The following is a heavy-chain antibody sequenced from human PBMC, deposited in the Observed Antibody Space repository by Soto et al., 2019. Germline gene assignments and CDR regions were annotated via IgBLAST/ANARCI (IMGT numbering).Heavy chain of an antibody. J-gene: IGHJ5*02. CDR1: GSTLSSSG. CDR3: ERDSARFWEWFPRRGHWSDP. Sequence: LRLSFEASGSTLSSSGMHWVRQAPGKVLEWVAVIWYDGSNKYYADSVKGRFTISRDNSKNTLYLQMNSLRAEDTAVYYCERDSARFWEWFPRRGHWSDPWGQGPLFTVSS. V-gene: IGHV3-33*01. CDR2: IWYDGSNK. D-gene: IGHD3-3*01.